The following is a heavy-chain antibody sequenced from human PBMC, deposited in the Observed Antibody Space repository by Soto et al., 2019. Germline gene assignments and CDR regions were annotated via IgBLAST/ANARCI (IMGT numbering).Heavy chain of an antibody. J-gene: IGHJ2*01. Sequence: QVQLVQSGAGVKKPGSSVTVSCKASGGPFSSYTISWVRQAPGQGLEWMGGNIPIFGTANYAQKFQGRVTITADESTSTAYMELSSLRSEDTAVYYCARGNHRWLQLWYFDLWGRGTLVTVSS. CDR1: GGPFSSYT. D-gene: IGHD5-12*01. CDR2: NIPIFGTA. V-gene: IGHV1-69*12. CDR3: ARGNHRWLQLWYFDL.